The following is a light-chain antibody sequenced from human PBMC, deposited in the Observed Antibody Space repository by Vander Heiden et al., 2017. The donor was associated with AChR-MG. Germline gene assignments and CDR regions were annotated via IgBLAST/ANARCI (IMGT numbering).Light chain of an antibody. V-gene: IGKV1-39*01. CDR1: QSIRSD. CDR2: AGS. CDR3: RQSDGTLLS. J-gene: IGKJ5*01. Sequence: DIQMTQSPSSPSALVGDRVTITSLACQSIRSDLNWYQQKPGKAPKLLIYAGSSLQRGVPSKLRATGPGTDFTLTISSLKLEDFATYSCRQSDGTLLSFGQGTRLEIK.